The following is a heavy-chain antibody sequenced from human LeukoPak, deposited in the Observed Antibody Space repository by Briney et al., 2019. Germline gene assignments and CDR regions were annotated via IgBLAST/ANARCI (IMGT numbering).Heavy chain of an antibody. CDR1: GGSISSYY. CDR3: ARLASGSYGPLTPLDY. J-gene: IGHJ4*02. CDR2: IYYSGST. D-gene: IGHD1-26*01. Sequence: SETLSLTCTVSGGSISSYYWSWIRQPPGKGLEWIGVIYYSGSTNYNPSLKSRVTISVDTSKNQFPLRLSSVTAADTAVYYSARLASGSYGPLTPLDYWGQGTLVTVSS. V-gene: IGHV4-59*08.